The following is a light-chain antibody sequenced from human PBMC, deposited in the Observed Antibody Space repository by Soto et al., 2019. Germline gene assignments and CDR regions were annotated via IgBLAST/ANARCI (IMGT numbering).Light chain of an antibody. J-gene: IGKJ1*01. CDR1: QGISSF. CDR2: AAS. Sequence: IQLTQTPSSLSAWLVGIVSVTFLASQGISSFLAWYQQKPGQAPKLLIYAASSLQSGVPSRFSGSGSGTEFTLTISSLQPHDFATYYCQQANSFPQTFGQGTKVDIK. CDR3: QQANSFPQT. V-gene: IGKV1-9*01.